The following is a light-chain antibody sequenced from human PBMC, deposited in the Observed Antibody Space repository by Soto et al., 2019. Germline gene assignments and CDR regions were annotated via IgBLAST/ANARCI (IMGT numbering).Light chain of an antibody. J-gene: IGLJ1*01. Sequence: QSVLTQPASVSGSPGQSITISCTGTSSDVGSYNLVSWYQQHPGKAPKLMIYEVSKRPSGVSNRFSGSKSGNTASLTISGLQAEDKADYYCCSYAGSSTYVFGTGTKLTVL. CDR2: EVS. V-gene: IGLV2-23*02. CDR3: CSYAGSSTYV. CDR1: SSDVGSYNL.